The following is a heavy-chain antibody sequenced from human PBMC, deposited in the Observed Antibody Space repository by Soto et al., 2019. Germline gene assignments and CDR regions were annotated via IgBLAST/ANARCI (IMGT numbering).Heavy chain of an antibody. CDR2: ISWNSGSI. Sequence: GGSLRLSXAASGFTFDDYAMHWVRQAPGKGLEWVSGISWNSGSIGYADSVKGRFTISRDNAKNSLYLQMNSLRAEDTALYYCAKDRNYYHDAFDIWGQGTMVTVSS. CDR1: GFTFDDYA. CDR3: AKDRNYYHDAFDI. V-gene: IGHV3-9*01. J-gene: IGHJ3*02. D-gene: IGHD3-10*01.